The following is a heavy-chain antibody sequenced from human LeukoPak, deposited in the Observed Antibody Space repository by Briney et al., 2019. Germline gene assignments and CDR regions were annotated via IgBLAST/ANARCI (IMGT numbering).Heavy chain of an antibody. CDR3: AKESLDYYDSSGYYYILAFDY. CDR2: ISGSCCST. Sequence: PGGAVRLSCAASGFTFSRYAMSWVRQAPGKGLEGVSAISGSCCSTYYADSVKGRFTISRDNSKNTLYLQMNSLRAEDTAVYYCAKESLDYYDSSGYYYILAFDYWGQGTLVTVSS. D-gene: IGHD3-22*01. CDR1: GFTFSRYA. J-gene: IGHJ4*02. V-gene: IGHV3-23*01.